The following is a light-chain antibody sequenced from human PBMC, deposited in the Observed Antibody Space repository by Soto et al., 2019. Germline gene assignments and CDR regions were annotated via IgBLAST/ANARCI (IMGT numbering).Light chain of an antibody. Sequence: EIVMTQSPATLAVSPGERAALSCRASQSVRNNVAWYQQKNGQAPRLLVYGASTRASGIPERFSGSGSGTDFTLTISRLEPEDFAVYYCQQYGRSPFTFGPGTKVDIK. CDR1: QSVRNN. V-gene: IGKV3-20*01. J-gene: IGKJ3*01. CDR2: GAS. CDR3: QQYGRSPFT.